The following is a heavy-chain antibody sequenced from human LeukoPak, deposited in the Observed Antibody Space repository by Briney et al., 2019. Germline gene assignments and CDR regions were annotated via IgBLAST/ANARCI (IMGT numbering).Heavy chain of an antibody. V-gene: IGHV4-39*01. CDR2: IYYSGST. J-gene: IGHJ6*03. CDR3: ARLPYDILTSYPRFRVGYYMDV. Sequence: TSETLSLTCTVSGGSISSSSYYWGWIRQPPGKGLEWIGSIYYSGSTYYNPSLKSRVTISVDTSKNQFSLKLSSVTAADTAVYYCARLPYDILTSYPRFRVGYYMDVWGKGTTVTVSS. D-gene: IGHD3-9*01. CDR1: GGSISSSSYY.